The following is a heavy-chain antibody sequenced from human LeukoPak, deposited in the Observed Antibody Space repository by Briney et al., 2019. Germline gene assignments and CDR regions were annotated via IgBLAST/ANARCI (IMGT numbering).Heavy chain of an antibody. V-gene: IGHV3-48*04. J-gene: IGHJ4*02. Sequence: PGGSLRLSCAASGFTFSSYAMSWVRQAPRKGLEWVSYISTSSSTTYYADSVKGRFTISRDNAKNSLYLQMNSLRAEDTAVYYCARDGEFGADYWGQGTLVTVSS. CDR1: GFTFSSYA. D-gene: IGHD3-10*01. CDR2: ISTSSSTT. CDR3: ARDGEFGADY.